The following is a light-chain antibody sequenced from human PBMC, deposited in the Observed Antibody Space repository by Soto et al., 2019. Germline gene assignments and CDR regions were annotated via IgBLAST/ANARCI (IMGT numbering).Light chain of an antibody. V-gene: IGKV1-17*01. CDR1: QGIRND. J-gene: IGKJ1*01. Sequence: IQMTQSPSSLSASVGDRVTITCRASQGIRNDLDWFQQKPGKAPKLLIYAASTLQSGVPSRFSGSGSGTEFALAISSLQPEDFATYYCQQLITYPQTFGQGTKVDIK. CDR3: QQLITYPQT. CDR2: AAS.